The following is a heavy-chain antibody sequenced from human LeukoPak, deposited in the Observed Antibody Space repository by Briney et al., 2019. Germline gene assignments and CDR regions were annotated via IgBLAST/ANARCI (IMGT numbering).Heavy chain of an antibody. CDR1: GLTFSSSW. D-gene: IGHD5-18*01. CDR2: INPDGNKK. V-gene: IGHV3-7*01. J-gene: IGHJ4*02. CDR3: ARDLAYSRLDY. Sequence: GGSLRLSCAVSGLTFSSSWMGWVRQAPGKGLEWVASINPDGNKKYSADSVKGRFTISRDNAENSLYLQVNSLSVEDTAFYYCARDLAYSRLDYWGQGMLVTVSS.